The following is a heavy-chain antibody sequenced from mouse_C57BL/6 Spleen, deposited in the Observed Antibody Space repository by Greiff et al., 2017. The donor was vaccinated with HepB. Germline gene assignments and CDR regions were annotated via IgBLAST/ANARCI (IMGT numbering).Heavy chain of an antibody. CDR3: ACGAMDY. CDR1: GYTFTSYW. J-gene: IGHJ4*01. Sequence: QVHVKQPGAELVRPGSSVKLSCKASGYTFTSYWMHWVKQRPIQGLEWIGNIDPSDSETHYNQKFKDKATLTVDKSSSTAYMQLSSLTSEDSAVYYCACGAMDYWGQGTSVTVSS. CDR2: IDPSDSET. V-gene: IGHV1-52*01.